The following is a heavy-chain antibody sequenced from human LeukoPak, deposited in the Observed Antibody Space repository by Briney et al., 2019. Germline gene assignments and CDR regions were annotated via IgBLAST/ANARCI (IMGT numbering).Heavy chain of an antibody. CDR2: INPNSGGT. V-gene: IGHV1-2*02. D-gene: IGHD3-22*01. Sequence: ASVKVSCKASGYTFTGYYIHWVRQAPGQGLEWMGWINPNSGGTNYAQNFQGRVTMTRDTSLSTAYMELSTLRSDDTAVYFCARDWGSSGYYYWGQGTLVTVSS. J-gene: IGHJ4*02. CDR1: GYTFTGYY. CDR3: ARDWGSSGYYY.